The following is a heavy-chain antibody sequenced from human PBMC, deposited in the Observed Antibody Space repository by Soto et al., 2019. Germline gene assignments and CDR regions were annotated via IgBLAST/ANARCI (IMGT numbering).Heavy chain of an antibody. V-gene: IGHV3-21*01. CDR3: ARIYLGYDAFDI. Sequence: EVQLVESGGGLVKPGGSLRLSCAASGFTFSSYSMNWVRQAPGKGLEWVSSISSSSSYIYYADSVKGRFTISRDNAKNSLCLQMNSRRAEDTAVYYCARIYLGYDAFDIWGQGTMVTVSS. CDR2: ISSSSSYI. CDR1: GFTFSSYS. D-gene: IGHD2-15*01. J-gene: IGHJ3*02.